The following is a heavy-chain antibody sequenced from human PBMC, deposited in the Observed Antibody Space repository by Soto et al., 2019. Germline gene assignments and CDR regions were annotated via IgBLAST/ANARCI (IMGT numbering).Heavy chain of an antibody. D-gene: IGHD7-27*01. J-gene: IGHJ4*02. CDR3: TRGGTRTTYWGLFDS. V-gene: IGHV3-74*01. CDR2: ISGDASST. CDR1: GFTFSDNW. Sequence: EVKVVESGGGLVQPGGSPRLSCAASGFTFSDNWMHWVRQPPGKGPVWVSRISGDASSTSYADSVKGRFTTSRDSAKNTVYLQMDSLRVEDTAVYYCTRGGTRTTYWGLFDSWGQGTLVTVSS.